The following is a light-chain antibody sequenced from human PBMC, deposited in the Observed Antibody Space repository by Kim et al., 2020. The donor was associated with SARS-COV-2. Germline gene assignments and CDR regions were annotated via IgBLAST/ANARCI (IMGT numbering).Light chain of an antibody. CDR3: MIWHNSVLV. Sequence: QPVLTQPASLSASPGASASLTCTLRGGINVGSYRIYWYQVKPGSPPQYLLRYKSDSDKQQGSGVPSRFSGSKDASANAGILVISGLQSEDEADYYCMIWHNSVLVFGGGTQLTVL. J-gene: IGLJ3*02. CDR1: GGINVGSYR. CDR2: YKSDSDK. V-gene: IGLV5-45*01.